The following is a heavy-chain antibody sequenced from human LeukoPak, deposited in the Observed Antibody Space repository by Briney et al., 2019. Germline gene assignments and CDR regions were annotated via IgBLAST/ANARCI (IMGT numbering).Heavy chain of an antibody. J-gene: IGHJ4*02. V-gene: IGHV4-59*08. D-gene: IGHD6-19*01. CDR3: ARLRLVREFDY. CDR2: IYYSGST. CDR1: GGSISSYY. Sequence: PSETLTLTCTVSGGSISSYYWSWIRQPPGKGLEWIGYIYYSGSTNYNPSLKSRVTISVDTSKNQFSLKLSSVTAADTAVYYCARLRLVREFDYWGQGTLVTVSS.